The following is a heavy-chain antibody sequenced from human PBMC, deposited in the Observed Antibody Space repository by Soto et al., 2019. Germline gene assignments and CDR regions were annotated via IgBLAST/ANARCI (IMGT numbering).Heavy chain of an antibody. J-gene: IGHJ4*02. CDR2: ISGSGGST. V-gene: IGHV3-23*01. Sequence: EVQLLESGGGLVQPGGSLRLSCAASGFTFSSYAMSWVRQAPGKGLEWVSAISGSGGSTYYADSVKGRFTISRDNSKNTLYLQMNSLRAEDTAVYYCAKPYYDFWSGYYFGFDYWGQGTLVTVSS. CDR3: AKPYYDFWSGYYFGFDY. CDR1: GFTFSSYA. D-gene: IGHD3-3*01.